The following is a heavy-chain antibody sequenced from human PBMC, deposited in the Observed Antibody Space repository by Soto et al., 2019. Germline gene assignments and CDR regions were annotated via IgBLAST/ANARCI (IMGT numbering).Heavy chain of an antibody. Sequence: QVQLVQSGAEVKKPGASVKVSCKASGYTFTHYGITWGRQAPGQGLEWMGWINSFSGDTNYPQKHQGRLTMTTDTSTYSVYMELRNLRSDDTAVYYCARDLHSGGKYWYVDIWGRGTLVTVSS. CDR3: ARDLHSGGKYWYVDI. D-gene: IGHD2-15*01. V-gene: IGHV1-18*01. J-gene: IGHJ2*01. CDR2: INSFSGDT. CDR1: GYTFTHYG.